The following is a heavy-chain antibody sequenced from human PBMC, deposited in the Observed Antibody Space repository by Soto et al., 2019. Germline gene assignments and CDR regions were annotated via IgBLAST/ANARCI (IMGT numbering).Heavy chain of an antibody. CDR1: GFTFSNYG. Sequence: GGSLRLSCAASGFTFSNYGMSWVRLAPGKGLEWVSGISGRGSNTYYADSVKGRFTITRDNSKETVFLQMNSLRAEDTARYYCAKDMDLFIEVVPAATGSFDFWGRGTLVTVSS. J-gene: IGHJ4*02. CDR3: AKDMDLFIEVVPAATGSFDF. CDR2: ISGRGSNT. D-gene: IGHD2-2*01. V-gene: IGHV3-23*01.